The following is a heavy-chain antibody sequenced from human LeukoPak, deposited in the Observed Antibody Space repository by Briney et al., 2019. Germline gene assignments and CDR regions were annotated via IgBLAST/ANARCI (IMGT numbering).Heavy chain of an antibody. CDR3: ARIEGDNSLDY. V-gene: IGHV4-59*01. CDR1: GGSISDYY. J-gene: IGHJ4*02. Sequence: SQTLSLTCTVSGGSISDYYWTWIRQPPGKGLEWIAYIHSSGSTNYNPSLKSRVIISVDTSRSQLSLKLSSVTAADTAVYYCARIEGDNSLDYWGQGTLVTVSS. D-gene: IGHD3-16*01. CDR2: IHSSGST.